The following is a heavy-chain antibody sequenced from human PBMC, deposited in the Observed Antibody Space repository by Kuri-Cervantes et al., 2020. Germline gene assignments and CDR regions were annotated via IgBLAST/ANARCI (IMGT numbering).Heavy chain of an antibody. CDR2: IFSGGST. J-gene: IGHJ6*01. D-gene: IGHD2-15*01. Sequence: GESLKISCAASGFTVSSNYMSWVRQAPGKGLEWVSVIFSGGSTYYADSVKGRFTISSDNSKNTLYLQMNSLRAEDTAVYYCARVGDDYYYGMDVWGQGTTVT. CDR3: ARVGDDYYYGMDV. V-gene: IGHV3-66*02. CDR1: GFTVSSNY.